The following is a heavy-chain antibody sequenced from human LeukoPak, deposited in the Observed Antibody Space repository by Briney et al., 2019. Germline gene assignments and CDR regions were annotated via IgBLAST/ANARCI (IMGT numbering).Heavy chain of an antibody. J-gene: IGHJ4*02. CDR2: ISRSGAST. V-gene: IGHV3-11*01. D-gene: IGHD3-16*02. CDR1: GFTFTDYE. CDR3: ARVGSLMDF. Sequence: PGGSLRLSCVGSGFTFTDYEFAWVRQDPGKGLEWASSISRSGASTFYAESMKGRFTISRDNGKNSVDLQMFSLRAEDTAVYYCARVGSLMDFWGQGTLVTVSS.